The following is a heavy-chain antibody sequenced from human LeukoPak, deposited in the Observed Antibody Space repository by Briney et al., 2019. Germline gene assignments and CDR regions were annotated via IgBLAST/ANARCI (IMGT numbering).Heavy chain of an antibody. CDR1: GFTFTRYW. V-gene: IGHV3-74*01. J-gene: IGHJ3*02. CDR2: IDNDGSDT. Sequence: GGSLRLSCEASGFTFTRYWIHWVRQAPGKGLVWVSRIDNDGSDTIYAESVKGRFTISRDNATNTLHLQMNSLSAEDTAVSYCARGLSAHGFDIWGQGTMVTVSS. CDR3: ARGLSAHGFDI.